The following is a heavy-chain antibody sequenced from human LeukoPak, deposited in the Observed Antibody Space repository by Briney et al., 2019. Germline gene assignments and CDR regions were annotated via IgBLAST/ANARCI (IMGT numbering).Heavy chain of an antibody. CDR2: INHSGST. D-gene: IGHD6-13*01. CDR3: GVSSSWYRSSYFQH. Sequence: NSSETLSLTCAVYGGSFSGYYWSWIRQPPGKGLEWIGEINHSGSTNYNPPLKSRVTISVDTSKNQFSLKLSSVTAADTAVYYCGVSSSWYRSSYFQHWGQGTLVTVSS. V-gene: IGHV4-34*01. J-gene: IGHJ1*01. CDR1: GGSFSGYY.